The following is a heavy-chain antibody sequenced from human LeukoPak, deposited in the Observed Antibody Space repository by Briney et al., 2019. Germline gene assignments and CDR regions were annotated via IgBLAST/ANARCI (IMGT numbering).Heavy chain of an antibody. CDR2: IYPGDSDT. CDR3: ASSYSSSSGDPNWFDP. V-gene: IGHV5-51*01. J-gene: IGHJ5*02. D-gene: IGHD6-6*01. Sequence: GESLKISCKGPGYSFTSYWIGWVRQMPGKGLEWLGIIYPGDSDTRYSPSFQGQVTISADKSISTAYLQWSSLKASDTAMYYCASSYSSSSGDPNWFDPWGQGTLVTVSS. CDR1: GYSFTSYW.